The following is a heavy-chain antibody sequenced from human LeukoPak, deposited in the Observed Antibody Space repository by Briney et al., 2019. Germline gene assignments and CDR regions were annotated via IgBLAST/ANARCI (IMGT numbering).Heavy chain of an antibody. V-gene: IGHV4-61*02. CDR2: IYTSGST. CDR3: ARVPRGDYYYYYMDV. CDR1: GGSLSSGSYY. Sequence: SETLSLTCTVSGGSLSSGSYYWSWIRPPAGKGLVWLGRIYTSGSTNDNPSLKRRVTISVDTSKNQFSLKLSSVTAADTAVYYCARVPRGDYYYYYMDVWGKGTTVTVSS. D-gene: IGHD4-17*01. J-gene: IGHJ6*03.